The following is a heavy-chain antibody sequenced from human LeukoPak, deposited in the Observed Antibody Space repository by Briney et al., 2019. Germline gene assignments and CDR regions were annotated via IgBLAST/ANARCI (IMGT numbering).Heavy chain of an antibody. CDR1: GFTFDDYG. V-gene: IGHV3-20*04. D-gene: IGHD2-15*01. Sequence: GGSLRLSCAASGFTFDDYGMSWVRQAPGKGLEWVSGINWNGGSTGYADFVKGRFTISRDNAKNSLYLQMNSLRAEDTALYYCARAIPDDIVVVVAATKYYYYYMDVWGKGTTVTVSS. J-gene: IGHJ6*03. CDR2: INWNGGST. CDR3: ARAIPDDIVVVVAATKYYYYYMDV.